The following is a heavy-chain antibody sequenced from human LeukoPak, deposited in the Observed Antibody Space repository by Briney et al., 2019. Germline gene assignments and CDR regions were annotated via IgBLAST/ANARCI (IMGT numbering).Heavy chain of an antibody. CDR3: ARGFPDYYDSSSGNAFDI. D-gene: IGHD3-22*01. J-gene: IGHJ3*02. V-gene: IGHV4-34*01. CDR1: GGSFSGYY. CDR2: INQRGST. Sequence: SETLSLTFAVYGGSFSGYYWSWVRQPPGKGLEWVGEINQRGSTNYNPSRKSQVTISVDTSKNQFSLKLSPVPAADTVGYYGARGFPDYYDSSSGNAFDIWGQGTMVTVSS.